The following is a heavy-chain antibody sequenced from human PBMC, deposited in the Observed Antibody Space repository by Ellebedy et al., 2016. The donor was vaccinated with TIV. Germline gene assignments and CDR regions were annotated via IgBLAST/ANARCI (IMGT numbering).Heavy chain of an antibody. J-gene: IGHJ3*02. CDR2: IRSKAYGGSI. V-gene: IGHV3-49*03. CDR3: TTDPEGYRDAFDI. D-gene: IGHD1-14*01. CDR1: GFTFGDYA. Sequence: GGSLRLSCTTSGFTFGDYAMGWFRQAPGKGLEWVGFIRSKAYGGSIQYAASVKGRFTISRDDSKNTLYLQMNSLKTEDTAVYYCTTDPEGYRDAFDIWGQGTMVTVSS.